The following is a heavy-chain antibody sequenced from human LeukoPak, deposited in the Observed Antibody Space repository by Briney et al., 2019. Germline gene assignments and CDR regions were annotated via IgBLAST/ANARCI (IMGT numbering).Heavy chain of an antibody. J-gene: IGHJ4*02. Sequence: ASVKVSCKAAGYTFTGYYMHWVRQAPGQGLEWMGRINPNSGGTNYAQKFQGRVTMTRDTSISTAYMELSRLRSDDTGGYYCARGYYDYSNYEFDYWGQGTLVTASS. CDR3: ARGYYDYSNYEFDY. CDR1: GYTFTGYY. V-gene: IGHV1-2*05. D-gene: IGHD4-11*01. CDR2: INPNSGGT.